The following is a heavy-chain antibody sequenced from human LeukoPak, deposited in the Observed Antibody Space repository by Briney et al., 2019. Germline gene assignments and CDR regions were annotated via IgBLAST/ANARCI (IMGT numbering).Heavy chain of an antibody. V-gene: IGHV3-7*01. CDR3: TRGSRCSGGGCRNLHYYGLDV. CDR2: IKEDGSER. D-gene: IGHD2-15*01. CDR1: GFTFSTYW. J-gene: IGHJ6*02. Sequence: PGGSLRLSCAASGFTFSTYWMTWVRQAPGKGLEWVANIKEDGSERYYVDSVKGRFTISGDNAKNTLYLQMNSLRAEDTSVYYCTRGSRCSGGGCRNLHYYGLDVWGQGTTVTVSS.